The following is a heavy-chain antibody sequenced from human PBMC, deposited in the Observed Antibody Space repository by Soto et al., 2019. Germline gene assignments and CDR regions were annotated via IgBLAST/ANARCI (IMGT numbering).Heavy chain of an antibody. CDR3: TTVVTPLYYYDYYGMDV. CDR1: GYTFSNAW. Sequence: EVQLVESGGGLVKPGGSLRLSCAASGYTFSNAWMNWVRQAPGKGLEWVGRIKSKTDGGTTDYAAPVKGRFTISRDDSKHTLYVQMSSLKSEDTAVYYCTTVVTPLYYYDYYGMDVWGQETTVTVSS. D-gene: IGHD2-21*02. CDR2: IKSKTDGGTT. V-gene: IGHV3-15*07. J-gene: IGHJ6*02.